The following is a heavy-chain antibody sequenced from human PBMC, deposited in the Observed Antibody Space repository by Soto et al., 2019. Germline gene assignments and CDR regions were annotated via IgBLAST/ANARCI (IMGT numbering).Heavy chain of an antibody. Sequence: GGSLRLSCAASGFTFSSYAMSWVRQAPGKGLEWVSAISGSGGSTYYADSVKGRFTISRDNSKNTLYLQMNSLRAEDTAVYYCAKVPSRDPWFGESSFDYWGQGTLVTVSS. J-gene: IGHJ4*02. V-gene: IGHV3-23*01. CDR1: GFTFSSYA. CDR2: ISGSGGST. D-gene: IGHD3-10*01. CDR3: AKVPSRDPWFGESSFDY.